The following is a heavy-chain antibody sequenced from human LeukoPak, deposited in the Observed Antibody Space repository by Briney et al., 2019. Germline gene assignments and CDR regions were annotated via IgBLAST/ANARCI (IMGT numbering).Heavy chain of an antibody. J-gene: IGHJ6*03. CDR2: IWYDGSNK. D-gene: IGHD3-9*01. Sequence: GGSLRLSCAASGFTFSSYGMHWVRQAPGKGLEGVAVIWYDGSNKYYADSVKGRFTISRDNSKNTLYLQMNSLRAEDTAVYYCARVGYDILTGSYYYYYYMDVWGKGTTVTVSS. V-gene: IGHV3-33*01. CDR1: GFTFSSYG. CDR3: ARVGYDILTGSYYYYYYMDV.